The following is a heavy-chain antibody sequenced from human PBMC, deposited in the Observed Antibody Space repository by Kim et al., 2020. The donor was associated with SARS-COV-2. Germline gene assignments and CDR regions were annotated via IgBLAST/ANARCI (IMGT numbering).Heavy chain of an antibody. CDR3: ARHAAAAGICGTVWFDP. D-gene: IGHD6-13*01. J-gene: IGHJ5*02. V-gene: IGHV4-59*08. Sequence: LKSRVTISVDTSKNHCSLNLSSVTAADTAVYYCARHAAAAGICGTVWFDPWGQGTLVTVSS.